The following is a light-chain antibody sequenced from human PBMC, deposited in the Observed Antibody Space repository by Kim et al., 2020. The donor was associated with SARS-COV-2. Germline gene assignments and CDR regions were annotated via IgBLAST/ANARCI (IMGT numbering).Light chain of an antibody. CDR1: QDITNT. CDR2: DAS. J-gene: IGKJ5*01. CDR3: RQYDYLPIT. Sequence: ASVGDRVTITCQASQDITNTLNWYQHKAGKAPNLLIYDASNLETGAPSRFSGSGSGTDFALSISSLQPEDSATYYCRQYDYLPITFGQGTRLEIK. V-gene: IGKV1-33*01.